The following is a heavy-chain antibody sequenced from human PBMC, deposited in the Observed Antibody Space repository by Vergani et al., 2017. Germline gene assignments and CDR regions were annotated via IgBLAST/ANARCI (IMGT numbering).Heavy chain of an antibody. CDR1: GYTFTDYF. CDR3: ARVGTSSNRDYFDY. J-gene: IGHJ4*02. V-gene: IGHV1-2*02. CDR2: INPKSGGT. Sequence: QVQLVQSGAEVKKPGASVKVSCKASGYTFTDYFMHWVRQAPGQGLEWMGWINPKSGGTNYAQKFQGRVTMTRDTSLSTAYMELSNLRSDQPAVYYCARVGTSSNRDYFDYWGQGTLVTVSS. D-gene: IGHD2-2*01.